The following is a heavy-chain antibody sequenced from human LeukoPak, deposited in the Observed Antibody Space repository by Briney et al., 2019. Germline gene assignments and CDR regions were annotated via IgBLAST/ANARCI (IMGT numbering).Heavy chain of an antibody. CDR1: GFAFSSYD. D-gene: IGHD3-10*01. CDR3: ARAASYNYNNRPYLFDS. CDR2: IGAFGDT. J-gene: IGHJ4*02. V-gene: IGHV3-13*01. Sequence: PGGSLRLSCAASGFAFSSYDMHWVRQASGKGLEWVSGIGAFGDTYYGVAVRGRFTIPRDKAKNSLYLQMNSLGAGDTAVYFCARAASYNYNNRPYLFDSWGQGTLVAVSS.